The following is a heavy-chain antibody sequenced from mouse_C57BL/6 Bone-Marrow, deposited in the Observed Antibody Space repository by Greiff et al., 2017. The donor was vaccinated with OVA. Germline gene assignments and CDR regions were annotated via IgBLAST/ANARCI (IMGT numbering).Heavy chain of an antibody. D-gene: IGHD3-2*02. V-gene: IGHV1-69*01. Sequence: QVQLKQPGAELVMPGASVKLSCKASGYTFTSYWMHWVKQRPGQGLEWIGEIDPSDSYTNYNQKFKGKSTLTVDKSSSTAYMQLSSLTSEDSAVYYCARSPQVAYWGQGTLVTGAA. CDR3: ARSPQVAY. CDR1: GYTFTSYW. CDR2: IDPSDSYT. J-gene: IGHJ3*01.